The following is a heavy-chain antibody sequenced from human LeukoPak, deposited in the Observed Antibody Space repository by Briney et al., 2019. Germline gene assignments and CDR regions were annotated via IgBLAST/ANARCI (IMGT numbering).Heavy chain of an antibody. J-gene: IGHJ5*02. CDR2: IYWDDDK. Sequence: SGPTLVKPTQTLTLTCTFSGFSLSTSGVGVGWIRQPPGKALEWLALIYWDDDKRYSPSLKSRLTITKDTSKNQVVLTMTNMDPVDTATYYCAHKAAMGDSWYLGWFDPWGQGTLVTVSS. CDR1: GFSLSTSGVG. CDR3: AHKAAMGDSWYLGWFDP. D-gene: IGHD6-13*01. V-gene: IGHV2-5*02.